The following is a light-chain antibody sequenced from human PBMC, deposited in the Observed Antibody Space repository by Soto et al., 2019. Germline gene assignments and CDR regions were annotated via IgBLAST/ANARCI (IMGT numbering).Light chain of an antibody. CDR3: QQLNNYPRT. Sequence: DIQLTQSPSFLSASIGDRVTITCRASQGISSYLAWYQHTPGKAPKLLIYTASTLQSGVPSRFSGSGSGTEFTLTISSLQPEDFETYYCQQLNNYPRTFGQGTKVDIK. V-gene: IGKV1-9*01. CDR2: TAS. CDR1: QGISSY. J-gene: IGKJ1*01.